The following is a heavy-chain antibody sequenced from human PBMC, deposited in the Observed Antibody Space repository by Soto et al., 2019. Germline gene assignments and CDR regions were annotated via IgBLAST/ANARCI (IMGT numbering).Heavy chain of an antibody. V-gene: IGHV4-59*08. J-gene: IGHJ6*03. CDR2: IYYSGST. Sequence: PSETLSLTCTVSGGSISSYYWSWIRQPPGKGLEWIGYIYYSGSTNYNPSLKSRVTISVDTSKNQFSLKLSSVTAADTAVYYCARSYYVTQHYYYYYYMDVWGKGTKVTSP. CDR3: ARSYYVTQHYYYYYYMDV. D-gene: IGHD3-10*02. CDR1: GGSISSYY.